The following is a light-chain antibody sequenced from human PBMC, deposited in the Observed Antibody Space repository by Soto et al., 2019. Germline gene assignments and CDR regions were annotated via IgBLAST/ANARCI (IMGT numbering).Light chain of an antibody. Sequence: EIVLTQSPATLSLSPGERATLSCRASQSVTTFLAWYQQKPGQAPRLLIYDVSSRATGIPARFSGSGSGTDSTLAISSLVPEDFAVYYGQHRSNWPLTFGGGTKVEIK. V-gene: IGKV3-11*01. CDR3: QHRSNWPLT. J-gene: IGKJ4*01. CDR2: DVS. CDR1: QSVTTF.